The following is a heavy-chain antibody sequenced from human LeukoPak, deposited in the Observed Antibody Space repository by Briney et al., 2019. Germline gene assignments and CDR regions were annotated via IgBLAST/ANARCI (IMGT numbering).Heavy chain of an antibody. CDR1: GGSISSSSYY. CDR2: IYYSGST. CDR3: ASELQWLATPNYFDY. D-gene: IGHD6-19*01. Sequence: SETLSLTCTVSGGSISSSSYYWGWIRQPPGKGLEWIGSIYYSGSTYYNPSLKSRVTISVDTSKNQFSLKLSSVTAADTAVYYCASELQWLATPNYFDYWGQGTLVTVSS. V-gene: IGHV4-39*01. J-gene: IGHJ4*02.